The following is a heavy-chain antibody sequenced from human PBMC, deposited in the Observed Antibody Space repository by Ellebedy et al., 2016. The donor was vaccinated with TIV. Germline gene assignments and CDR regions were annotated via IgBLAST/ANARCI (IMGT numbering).Heavy chain of an antibody. D-gene: IGHD4-17*01. CDR1: GGSISSYY. CDR3: ARARYGAVTIDY. Sequence: GSLRLXCTVSGGSISSYYWSWIRQPAGKGLEWIGRIYTSGSTNYNPSLKSRVTMSVDTSKNQFSLKLSSVTAADTAVYYCARARYGAVTIDYWGQGTLVTVSS. V-gene: IGHV4-4*07. J-gene: IGHJ4*02. CDR2: IYTSGST.